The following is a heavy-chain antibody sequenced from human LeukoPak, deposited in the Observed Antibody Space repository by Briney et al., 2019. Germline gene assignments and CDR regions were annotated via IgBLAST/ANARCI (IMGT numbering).Heavy chain of an antibody. CDR1: GGSISSGSYY. Sequence: SQTLSLTCTVSGGSISSGSYYWSWIRQPAGKGLEWIGRIYTSGSTNYNPPLKSRVTISVDTSKNQFSLKLSSVTAADTAVYYCARGGSYDRYWYFDLWGRGTLVTVSS. J-gene: IGHJ2*01. D-gene: IGHD1-26*01. CDR3: ARGGSYDRYWYFDL. CDR2: IYTSGST. V-gene: IGHV4-61*02.